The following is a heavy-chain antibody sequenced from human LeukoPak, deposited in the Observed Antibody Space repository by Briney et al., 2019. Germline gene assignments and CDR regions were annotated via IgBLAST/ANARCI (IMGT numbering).Heavy chain of an antibody. CDR2: ISAYNGNT. J-gene: IGHJ5*02. V-gene: IGHV1-18*01. CDR1: GYTFTSYG. CDR3: ARDHLPRTYYDFWSGSGKNWFDP. Sequence: ASVKVSCKASGYTFTSYGISWVRQAPGQGIEWMGWISAYNGNTNYAQKLQGRVTMTTDTSTSTAYMELRSLRSDDTAVYYCARDHLPRTYYDFWSGSGKNWFDPWGQGTLVTVSS. D-gene: IGHD3-3*01.